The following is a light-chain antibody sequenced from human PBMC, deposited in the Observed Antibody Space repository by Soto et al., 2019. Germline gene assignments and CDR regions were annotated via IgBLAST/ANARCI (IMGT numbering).Light chain of an antibody. J-gene: IGLJ7*01. CDR1: SSDVGGYTY. CDR2: DVT. Sequence: QSVLTQPPSASGSPGQSVTISCTGTSSDVGGYTYVSWYQQHPGKAPKLLIHDVTERPSGVPDRFPGSRSDSTASLTVSGLQAEDEADYYCSSYAGNDIVLFGGGTQLTVL. V-gene: IGLV2-8*01. CDR3: SSYAGNDIVL.